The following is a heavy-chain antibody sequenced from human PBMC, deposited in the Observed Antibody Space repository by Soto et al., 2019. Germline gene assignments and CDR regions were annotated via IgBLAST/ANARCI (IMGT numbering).Heavy chain of an antibody. Sequence: ASVKVSCKAFGYTFTTYGLSWVRQAPGQGLEWMGRISVHNGNTNYAQKFHDRVTMTTGTSTTTAYMELGSLRSDDTAVYYCARDGPSTSGNLYAFDVWGQRTMVTVSS. J-gene: IGHJ3*01. D-gene: IGHD1-26*01. V-gene: IGHV1-18*04. CDR3: ARDGPSTSGNLYAFDV. CDR1: GYTFTTYG. CDR2: ISVHNGNT.